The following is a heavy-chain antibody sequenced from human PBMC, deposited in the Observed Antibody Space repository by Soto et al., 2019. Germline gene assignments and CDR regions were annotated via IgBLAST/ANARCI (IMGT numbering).Heavy chain of an antibody. V-gene: IGHV4-4*02. D-gene: IGHD3-10*01. Sequence: QVQLQESGPGLVKPSGTLSLTCAVSGGSISSSNWWSWVRQPPGKGLQCIGEIYHSGSTNYIPSLKSRATISVDKSRNQFSLKLSSVTAADTAVYYCARRWGEGRVDYWGQGTLVTVSS. J-gene: IGHJ4*02. CDR2: IYHSGST. CDR3: ARRWGEGRVDY. CDR1: GGSISSSNW.